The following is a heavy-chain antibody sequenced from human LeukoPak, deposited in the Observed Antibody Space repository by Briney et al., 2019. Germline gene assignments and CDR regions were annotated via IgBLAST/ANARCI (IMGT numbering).Heavy chain of an antibody. CDR3: ARHTYYYVSGSYGWFDP. Sequence: SETLSLTCTVSGGSISSYYWSWIRQPPGKGLEWIGYIYTSGSTNYNPSLKSRVTISVDTSKNQFSLKLSSVIAADTAVYYCARHTYYYVSGSYGWFDPWGQGTLVTVSS. J-gene: IGHJ5*02. D-gene: IGHD3-10*01. CDR2: IYTSGST. CDR1: GGSISSYY. V-gene: IGHV4-4*09.